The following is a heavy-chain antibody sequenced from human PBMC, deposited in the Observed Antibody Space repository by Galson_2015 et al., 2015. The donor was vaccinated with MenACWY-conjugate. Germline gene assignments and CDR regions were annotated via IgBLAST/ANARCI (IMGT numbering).Heavy chain of an antibody. J-gene: IGHJ4*02. CDR1: GFTFSSYG. V-gene: IGHV3-30*18. CDR2: ISYDGSNK. Sequence: SLRLSCAASGFTFSSYGMHWVRQAPGKGLEWVAVISYDGSNKYYADSVKGRFTISRDNSKNTLYLQMNSLRAEDTAVYYCAKDNGSRGYDTFDFDYWGQGTLVTVSS. D-gene: IGHD2-15*01. CDR3: AKDNGSRGYDTFDFDY.